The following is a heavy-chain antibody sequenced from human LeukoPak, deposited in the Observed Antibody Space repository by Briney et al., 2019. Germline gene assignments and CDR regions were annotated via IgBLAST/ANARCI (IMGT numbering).Heavy chain of an antibody. V-gene: IGHV3-30*02. CDR3: AKIPYGDYVLDYYYYTDV. Sequence: GGSLRLSCTASGFAFRSHAMHWVRQAPGKGLEWVAFIRYDGSKKFYADSVKGRFTISRDNSKNTLYLQMSSLRAEDTAVYYCAKIPYGDYVLDYYYYTDVWGKGTTVTISS. CDR2: IRYDGSKK. D-gene: IGHD4-17*01. J-gene: IGHJ6*03. CDR1: GFAFRSHA.